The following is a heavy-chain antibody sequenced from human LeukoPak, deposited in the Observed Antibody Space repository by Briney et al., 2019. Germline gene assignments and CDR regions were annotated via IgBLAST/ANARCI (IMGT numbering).Heavy chain of an antibody. CDR3: ARLATRDYYDSSGYLMDSLTVDY. Sequence: GESLKISCKGSGYSFTSYWIGWVRQMPGKGLEWMGIIYPGDSDTRYSPSFQGQVTISADKSISTAYLQWSSLKASDTAMYYCARLATRDYYDSSGYLMDSLTVDYWGQGTLVTVSS. V-gene: IGHV5-51*01. CDR2: IYPGDSDT. D-gene: IGHD3-22*01. CDR1: GYSFTSYW. J-gene: IGHJ4*02.